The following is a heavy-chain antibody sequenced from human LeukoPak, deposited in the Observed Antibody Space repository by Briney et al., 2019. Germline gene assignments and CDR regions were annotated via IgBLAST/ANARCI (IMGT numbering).Heavy chain of an antibody. CDR1: GFTFGDYA. Sequence: PGRSLRLSCTASGFTFGDYAMSWVRQAPGKGLEWVGFIRSKAYGGTTEYAASVKGRFTISRDDSKSIAYLQMNSLKTEDTAVYYCTRDLYGSGTWGDYWGQGTLVTVSS. J-gene: IGHJ4*02. CDR2: IRSKAYGGTT. D-gene: IGHD3-10*01. V-gene: IGHV3-49*04. CDR3: TRDLYGSGTWGDY.